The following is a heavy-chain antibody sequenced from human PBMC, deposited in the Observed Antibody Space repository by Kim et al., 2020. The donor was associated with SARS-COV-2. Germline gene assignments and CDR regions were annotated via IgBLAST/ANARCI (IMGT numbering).Heavy chain of an antibody. CDR3: ARTTTDPYYFDY. Sequence: YYSTSLKTRLTISKDTSKNQVVLTMTNMDPVDTATYYCARTTTDPYYFDYWGQGTLVTVSS. J-gene: IGHJ4*02. D-gene: IGHD1-1*01. V-gene: IGHV2-70*01.